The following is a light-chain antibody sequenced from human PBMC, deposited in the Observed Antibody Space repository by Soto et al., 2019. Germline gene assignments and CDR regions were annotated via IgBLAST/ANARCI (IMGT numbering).Light chain of an antibody. CDR1: SGHSSYI. Sequence: QPVLTQSSSASASLGSSVKLTCTLSSGHSSYIIAWHQQQPGKAPRYLMKLEGSGSYNKGSGVPDRFSGSSFGADRYLTISNLQSEDEADYYCETWDSNTRVFGGGTKLTVL. J-gene: IGLJ2*01. CDR2: LEGSGSY. V-gene: IGLV4-60*03. CDR3: ETWDSNTRV.